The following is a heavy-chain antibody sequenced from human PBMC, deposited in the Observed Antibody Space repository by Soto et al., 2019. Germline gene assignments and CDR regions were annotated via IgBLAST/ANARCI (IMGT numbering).Heavy chain of an antibody. CDR3: ARGGSVVVTATLPFYYYGMDV. CDR1: GYPFPRYS. CDR2: INPSGGST. Sequence: ASVKVSFKASGYPFPRYSMHWVRQAPGKGLEWMVIINPSGGSTSYAQKFQGRVTMTRDTSTSTVYMELSSLRSEDTAVYYCARGGSVVVTATLPFYYYGMDVGG. V-gene: IGHV1-46*03. D-gene: IGHD2-21*02. J-gene: IGHJ6*02.